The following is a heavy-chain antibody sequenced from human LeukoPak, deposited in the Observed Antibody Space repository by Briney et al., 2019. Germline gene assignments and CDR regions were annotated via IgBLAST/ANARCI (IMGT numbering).Heavy chain of an antibody. J-gene: IGHJ4*02. CDR3: AKGSAYYQGYFDY. V-gene: IGHV3-33*06. Sequence: GGSLRLSCAASGFTFSSYGMHWVRQAPGKGLEWVAVIWYDGSNKYYADSVKGRFTISRDNSKNTLYLQMNSLRAEDTAVYYCAKGSAYYQGYFDYWGQGTLVTVSS. CDR2: IWYDGSNK. CDR1: GFTFSSYG. D-gene: IGHD3-22*01.